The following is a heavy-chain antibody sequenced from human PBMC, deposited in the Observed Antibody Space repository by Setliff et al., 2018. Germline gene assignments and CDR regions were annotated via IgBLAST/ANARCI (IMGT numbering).Heavy chain of an antibody. CDR3: ARGYYDHVWGSHRGLFDY. J-gene: IGHJ4*02. CDR1: GYTFNNYE. CDR2: ISGYNDNT. V-gene: IGHV1-18*01. Sequence: GASVKVSCKASGYTFNNYEISWVRQAPGQGLEWMGWISGYNDNTNYAQKLQGRVTMTTDTSTNTVYMELRSLRSDDTAIYYCARGYYDHVWGSHRGLFDYWGQGTLVTVSS. D-gene: IGHD3-16*02.